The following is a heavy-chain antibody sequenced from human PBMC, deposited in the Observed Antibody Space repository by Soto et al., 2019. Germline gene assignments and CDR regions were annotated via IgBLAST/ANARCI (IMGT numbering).Heavy chain of an antibody. CDR3: AKVGIAVAGTEPYFDY. CDR2: ISYDGSNK. Sequence: QVQLVESGGGVVQPGRSLRLSCAASGFTFSSYGMHWVRQAPGKELEWVAVISYDGSNKYYADSVKGRFTISRDNSKNTLYLQMNSLRAEDTAVYYCAKVGIAVAGTEPYFDYWGQGTLVTVSS. V-gene: IGHV3-30*18. CDR1: GFTFSSYG. D-gene: IGHD6-19*01. J-gene: IGHJ4*02.